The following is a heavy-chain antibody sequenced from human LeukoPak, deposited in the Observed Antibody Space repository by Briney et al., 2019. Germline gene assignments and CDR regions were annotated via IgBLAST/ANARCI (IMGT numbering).Heavy chain of an antibody. D-gene: IGHD1-26*01. CDR2: IKSKIDGGTT. CDR3: TTDTDSGSFAFDI. J-gene: IGHJ3*02. CDR1: GFTFSSYA. V-gene: IGHV3-15*01. Sequence: PGGSLRLSCAAPGFTFSSYAMNWVRQAPGKGLEWVGRIKSKIDGGTTDYAAPVKGRFTISRDDSKNTLYVQMNSLKTEDTAVYYCTTDTDSGSFAFDIWGQGTMVTVSS.